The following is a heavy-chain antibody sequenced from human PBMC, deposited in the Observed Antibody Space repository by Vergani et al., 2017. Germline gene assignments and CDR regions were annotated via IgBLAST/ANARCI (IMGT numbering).Heavy chain of an antibody. CDR3: ARDRGYCEFWSGYYTSTPDY. J-gene: IGHJ4*02. Sequence: EVQLVESGGGLVQPGGSLRLSCAASGFTFSSYWMSWVRQAPGKGLEWVANIKQDGSEKYYVDSVKGRFTISRDNAKNALYLQMNSLRAEDTAVYYCARDRGYCEFWSGYYTSTPDYWGQGTLVTVSS. CDR1: GFTFSSYW. D-gene: IGHD3-3*01. V-gene: IGHV3-7*01. CDR2: IKQDGSEK.